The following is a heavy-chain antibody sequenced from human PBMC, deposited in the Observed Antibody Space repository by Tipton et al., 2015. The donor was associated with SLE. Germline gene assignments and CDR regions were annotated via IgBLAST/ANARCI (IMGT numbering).Heavy chain of an antibody. J-gene: IGHJ4*02. Sequence: LRLSCAVYGGSFSGYYWTWFRQSPNTGRGWIGEINHSGSANYNPSLKSRVTMAIETSQNQFSLKVISVTAADTAVYYCARGGRSGDRRWTSWGQGSLVTVSS. D-gene: IGHD6-19*01. V-gene: IGHV4-34*01. CDR3: ARGGRSGDRRWTS. CDR2: INHSGSA. CDR1: GGSFSGYY.